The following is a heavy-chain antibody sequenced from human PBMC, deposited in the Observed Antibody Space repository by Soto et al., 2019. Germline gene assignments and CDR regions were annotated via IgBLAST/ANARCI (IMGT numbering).Heavy chain of an antibody. CDR3: AKGPLAGRNFDY. CDR1: GFTFSSYA. V-gene: IGHV3-23*01. CDR2: VSGSGGYT. D-gene: IGHD6-19*01. Sequence: EVQLLESGGALVQPGGSLRLSCAASGFTFSSYAMSWVRQAPGKGLEWFSTVSGSGGYTYYADSVKGRFTISRDNSKDTLYLQVNSLRAEDTAVYYCAKGPLAGRNFDYWGQGTLVTVSS. J-gene: IGHJ4*02.